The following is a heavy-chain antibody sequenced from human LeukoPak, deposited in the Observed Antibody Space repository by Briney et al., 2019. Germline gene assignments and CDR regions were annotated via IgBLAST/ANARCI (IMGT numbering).Heavy chain of an antibody. CDR3: TRERRGSYYAFES. Sequence: GGSLRLSCAASGFSVSDYSISWIRQSPGKGPEWISYVMSGRGSTNYADSVTGRFTISRDNAKNSVALQLDGLRADDTAVYFCTRERRGSYYAFESWGQGTLVTVSS. J-gene: IGHJ4*02. CDR2: VMSGRGST. D-gene: IGHD3-16*01. CDR1: GFSVSDYS. V-gene: IGHV3-11*05.